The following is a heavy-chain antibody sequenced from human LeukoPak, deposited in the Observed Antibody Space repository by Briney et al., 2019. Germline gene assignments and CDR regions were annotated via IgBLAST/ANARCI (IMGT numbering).Heavy chain of an antibody. J-gene: IGHJ4*02. V-gene: IGHV3-23*01. CDR3: AKDHFSRPRPEDY. CDR1: GFTFSSYA. CDR2: ISGGGGST. D-gene: IGHD1-14*01. Sequence: GGSLRLSCAASGFTFSSYAMTWVRQAPGKGLEWVSGISGGGGSTYYADSVKGRFTISRDNSKNTLYLQMNSLRAEDTAVYYCAKDHFSRPRPEDYWGQGTLVTVSS.